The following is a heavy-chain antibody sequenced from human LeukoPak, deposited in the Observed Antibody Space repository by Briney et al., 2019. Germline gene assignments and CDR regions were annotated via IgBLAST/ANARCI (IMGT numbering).Heavy chain of an antibody. Sequence: GGSLRLSCAASGFTFSSYWMSWVRQAPGKGLEWVANIKQDGSEKYYVDSVKGRFTISRDNAKNSLYLQMNSLRAEDTAVYYCARDDEYRSSTSCYPNNWFDPWGQGTLVTVSS. J-gene: IGHJ5*02. CDR3: ARDDEYRSSTSCYPNNWFDP. CDR1: GFTFSSYW. D-gene: IGHD2-2*01. CDR2: IKQDGSEK. V-gene: IGHV3-7*01.